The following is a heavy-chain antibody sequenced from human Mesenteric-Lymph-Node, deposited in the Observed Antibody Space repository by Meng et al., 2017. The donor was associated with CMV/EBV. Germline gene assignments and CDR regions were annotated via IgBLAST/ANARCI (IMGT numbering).Heavy chain of an antibody. CDR2: IKEDGSEK. CDR1: GFTFSTYW. CDR3: ASLGDRGY. D-gene: IGHD3-10*01. J-gene: IGHJ4*02. V-gene: IGHV3-7*01. Sequence: GESLKISCASSGFTFSTYWMTWVRQAPGEGLEWVGKIKEDGSEKYYVDSVKGRFTISRDNAKKSLYLQMNSLRAEDTAVYYCASLGDRGYWGQGTLVTVSS.